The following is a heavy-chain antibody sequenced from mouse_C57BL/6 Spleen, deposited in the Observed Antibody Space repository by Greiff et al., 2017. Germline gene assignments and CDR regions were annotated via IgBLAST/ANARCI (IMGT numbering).Heavy chain of an antibody. J-gene: IGHJ2*01. CDR1: GFTFSDYY. V-gene: IGHV5-12*01. Sequence: EVKVVESGGGLVQPGGSLKLSCAASGFTFSDYYMYWVRQTPEKRLEWVAYISNGGGSTYYPDTVKGRFTISRDNAKNTLYLQMSRLKSEDTAMYYCAKGLSNYVDYWGQGTTLTVSS. D-gene: IGHD5-1*01. CDR2: ISNGGGST. CDR3: AKGLSNYVDY.